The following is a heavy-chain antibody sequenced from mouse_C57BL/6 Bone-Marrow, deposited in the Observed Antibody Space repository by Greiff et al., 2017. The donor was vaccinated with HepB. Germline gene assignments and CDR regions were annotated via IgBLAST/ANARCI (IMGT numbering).Heavy chain of an antibody. V-gene: IGHV1-62-2*01. Sequence: QVHVKQSGAELVKPGASVKLSCKASGYTFTEYTIHWVKQRSGQGLEWIGWFYPGSGSIKYNEKFKDKATLTADKSSSTVYMELSRLTSEDSAVYCCARHEKPLYGGGYFDVWGTGTTVTVSS. CDR3: ARHEKPLYGGGYFDV. J-gene: IGHJ1*03. CDR2: FYPGSGSI. CDR1: GYTFTEYT. D-gene: IGHD1-1*01.